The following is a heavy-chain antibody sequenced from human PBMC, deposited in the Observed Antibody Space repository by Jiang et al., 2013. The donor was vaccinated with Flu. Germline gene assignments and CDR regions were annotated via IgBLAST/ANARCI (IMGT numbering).Heavy chain of an antibody. D-gene: IGHD3-22*01. J-gene: IGHJ3*02. CDR1: GFTFSSYG. Sequence: VQLVESGGGVVQPGGSLRLSCAASGFTFSSYGMHWVRQAPGKGLEWVAFIRYDGSNKYYADSVKGRFTISRDNSKNTLYLQMNSLRAEDTAVYYCAKEGPEYYYDSSGYYLDAFDIWGQGTMVTVSS. CDR3: AKEGPEYYYDSSGYYLDAFDI. V-gene: IGHV3-30*02. CDR2: IRYDGSNK.